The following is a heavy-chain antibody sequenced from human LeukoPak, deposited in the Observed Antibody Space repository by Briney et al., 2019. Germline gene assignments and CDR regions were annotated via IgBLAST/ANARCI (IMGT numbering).Heavy chain of an antibody. CDR1: GFTFNIYW. J-gene: IGHJ4*02. Sequence: GGSLRLSCAASGFTFNIYWMHWVRQAPGKGLVWVSRINSDGSSTNYADSVKGQFTISRDNAKNTLYLQMNSLRAEDTAVYYCAREAIGLAYFDSWGQGTLVTVSS. D-gene: IGHD3/OR15-3a*01. V-gene: IGHV3-74*01. CDR3: AREAIGLAYFDS. CDR2: INSDGSST.